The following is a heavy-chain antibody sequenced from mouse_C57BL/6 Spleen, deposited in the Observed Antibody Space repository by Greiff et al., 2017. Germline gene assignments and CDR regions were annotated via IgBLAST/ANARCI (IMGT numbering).Heavy chain of an antibody. CDR3: TSLGRDYAMDY. J-gene: IGHJ4*01. CDR1: GYAFSSYW. V-gene: IGHV1-80*01. D-gene: IGHD4-1*01. Sequence: QVQLQQSGAELVKPGASVKISCKASGYAFSSYWMNWVKQRPGKGLEWIGQLYPGDGDTNYNGKFKGKATLTADKPSSTAYMQLSSLTSEDSAGYCCTSLGRDYAMDYWGQGTSVTVSS. CDR2: LYPGDGDT.